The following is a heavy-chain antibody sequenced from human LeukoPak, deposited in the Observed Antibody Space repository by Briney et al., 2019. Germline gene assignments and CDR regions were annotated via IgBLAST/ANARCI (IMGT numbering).Heavy chain of an antibody. CDR2: ISYDGSNE. CDR3: ARVGYSSSCYVSWFDP. D-gene: IGHD6-13*01. V-gene: IGHV3-30*04. Sequence: GGSLRLSCAASGFTFSSYVMHWVRQAPGKGLEWVAIISYDGSNEYYADSVKGRFTISRDNSKNTLYLQMNSLRAADTAVYYCARVGYSSSCYVSWFDPWGQGTLVTVSS. J-gene: IGHJ5*02. CDR1: GFTFSSYV.